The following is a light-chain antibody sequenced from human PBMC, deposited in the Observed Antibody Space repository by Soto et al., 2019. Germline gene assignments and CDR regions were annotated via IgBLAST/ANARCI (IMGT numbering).Light chain of an antibody. J-gene: IGKJ3*01. V-gene: IGKV1-39*01. CDR3: QQSYSAPFT. CDR1: ERVIRF. CDR2: SAS. Sequence: DIQMTQSPSSLSASVGDTVTITCRASERVIRFLNWYQQKPGEDPKVLIYSASSLQGGVPSRFSGSGSGTDFTLTIRSLQTEDFATYYCQQSYSAPFTFGPGTKVDVK.